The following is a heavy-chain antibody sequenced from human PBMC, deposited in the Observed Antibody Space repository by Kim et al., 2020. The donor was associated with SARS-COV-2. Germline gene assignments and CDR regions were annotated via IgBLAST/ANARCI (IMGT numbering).Heavy chain of an antibody. J-gene: IGHJ4*02. CDR1: GFTFDTYG. D-gene: IGHD3-16*01. CDR3: AKRGRTGPSPDFDS. V-gene: IGHV3-23*01. CDR2: IGGRGVAT. Sequence: GGSLRLSCAASGFTFDTYGMSWVRQAPGKGLEWVSSIGGRGVATYYAESVKGRFTISRDNSKSTLSLQMNSLRAEDTAGYYCAKRGRTGPSPDFDSWGRG.